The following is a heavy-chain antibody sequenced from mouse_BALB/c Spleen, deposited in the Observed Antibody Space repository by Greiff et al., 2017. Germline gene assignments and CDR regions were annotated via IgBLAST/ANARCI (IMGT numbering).Heavy chain of an antibody. V-gene: IGHV5-15*02. CDR3: AKNYGSSYGYFDY. CDR1: GFTFSDYG. Sequence: EVQGVESGGGLVQPGGSRKLSCAASGFTFSDYGMAWVRQAPGKGPAWVAFISNLAYSIYYADTVTGRFTISRENAKNTLYLEMSSLRSEDTAMYYCAKNYGSSYGYFDYGGQGTTLTVSS. CDR2: ISNLAYSI. D-gene: IGHD1-1*01. J-gene: IGHJ2*01.